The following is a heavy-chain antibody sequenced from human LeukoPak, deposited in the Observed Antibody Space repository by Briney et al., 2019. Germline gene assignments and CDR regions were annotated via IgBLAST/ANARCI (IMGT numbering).Heavy chain of an antibody. D-gene: IGHD3-10*01. CDR1: GASFSGYY. V-gene: IGHV4-34*01. J-gene: IGHJ6*02. CDR3: ARVTYGSGSFKDYDYGMDV. Sequence: SETLSITCDVYGASFSGYYWSWIRQPPGKGLEWLGEINRSGSTNYNPSLKSRVTLSVDTSKNQLSLKLNSVTAADTAVYYCARVTYGSGSFKDYDYGMDVWGQGTTVTVSS. CDR2: INRSGST.